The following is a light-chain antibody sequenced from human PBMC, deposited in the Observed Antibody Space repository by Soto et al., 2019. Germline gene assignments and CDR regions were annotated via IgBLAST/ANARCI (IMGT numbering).Light chain of an antibody. CDR3: QQYNNWPFIT. J-gene: IGKJ5*01. CDR2: GAS. V-gene: IGKV3-15*01. Sequence: EIVMTQSPATLSVTPGERATLSCRASQSVRGNLAWYQQKPGQSPRLLTYGASSRATGIPARFSGSVSGTEFTLILSSLQSEDFAVYYCQQYNNWPFITFGQGTRLEIK. CDR1: QSVRGN.